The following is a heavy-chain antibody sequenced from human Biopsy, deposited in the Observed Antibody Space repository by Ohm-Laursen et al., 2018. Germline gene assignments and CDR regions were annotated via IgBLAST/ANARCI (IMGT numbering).Heavy chain of an antibody. D-gene: IGHD1-1*01. J-gene: IGHJ4*02. CDR3: AADINVWNVNY. CDR1: GYTLTELS. V-gene: IGHV1-24*01. Sequence: SSEKVSCKVSGYTLTELSMHWVRQAPGRGLEWMGGSAPENGKTIYAQKFQGRVTMTEDTSTDTAYMELSSLRSEDTAVYYCAADINVWNVNYWGQGTQVTVSS. CDR2: SAPENGKT.